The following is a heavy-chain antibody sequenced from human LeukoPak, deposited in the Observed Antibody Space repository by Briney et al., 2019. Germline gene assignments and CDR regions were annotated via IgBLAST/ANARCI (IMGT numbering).Heavy chain of an antibody. CDR2: MNPNSGNT. CDR1: GYTFTSYD. D-gene: IGHD2-2*01. V-gene: IGHV1-8*01. J-gene: IGHJ5*02. CDR3: ARAARPGYCSSTSCYFGTHPNWFDP. Sequence: ASVKVSCKASGYTFTSYDINWVRQATGQGLEWMGWMNPNSGNTGYAQKFQGRVTTTRNTSISTAYMELSSLRSEDTAVYYCARAARPGYCSSTSCYFGTHPNWFDPWGQGTLVTVSS.